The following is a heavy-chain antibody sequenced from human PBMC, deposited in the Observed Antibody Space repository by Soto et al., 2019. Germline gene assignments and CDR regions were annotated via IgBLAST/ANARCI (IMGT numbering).Heavy chain of an antibody. Sequence: EVQLVESGGGLVQPGESLRLSCAASGLTFRSYWMHWVRQAPGKGLVWVSRINNDGSVAMYVDSVKGRFTISRDNAKNTLFLHMNSLRAEDTAVYYCVRDMQLWRLGSWGQGTLVTVSS. J-gene: IGHJ4*02. D-gene: IGHD2-21*01. CDR2: INNDGSVA. CDR3: VRDMQLWRLGS. V-gene: IGHV3-74*03. CDR1: GLTFRSYW.